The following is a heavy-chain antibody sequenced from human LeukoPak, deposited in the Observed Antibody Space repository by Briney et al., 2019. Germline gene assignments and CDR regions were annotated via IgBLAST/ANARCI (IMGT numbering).Heavy chain of an antibody. V-gene: IGHV4-39*07. J-gene: IGHJ5*02. Sequence: KASETLSLTCTVSGGSISSSSYYWGWIRQPPGKGLEWIGSIYYSGSTYYNPSLKSRVTISVDTSKNQFSLKLSSVTAADTAVYYCAREPYCSGGSCYSGYWFDPWGQGTLVTVSS. D-gene: IGHD2-15*01. CDR2: IYYSGST. CDR1: GGSISSSSYY. CDR3: AREPYCSGGSCYSGYWFDP.